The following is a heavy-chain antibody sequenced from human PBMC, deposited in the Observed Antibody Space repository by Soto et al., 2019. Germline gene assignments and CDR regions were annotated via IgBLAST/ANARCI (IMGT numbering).Heavy chain of an antibody. V-gene: IGHV4-39*01. CDR3: ARHLATGAAAGIYYYYYYGMDV. CDR1: GGSLRRSNFY. Sequence: SETPSLPCPCSGGSLRRSNFYLGRVRPPPGKGLEGVGSIYYSGSTYYNPSLKSRVTISVDTSKNQFSLKLSSVTAADTAVYYCARHLATGAAAGIYYYYYYGMDVWGQGTTVTVSS. J-gene: IGHJ6*02. D-gene: IGHD6-13*01. CDR2: IYYSGST.